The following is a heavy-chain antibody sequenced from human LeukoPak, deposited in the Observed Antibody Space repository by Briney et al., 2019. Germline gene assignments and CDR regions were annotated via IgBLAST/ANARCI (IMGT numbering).Heavy chain of an antibody. CDR3: ARDTPGSKRFDP. CDR2: IWFGGSNK. CDR1: GFTFSNYG. V-gene: IGHV3-33*01. D-gene: IGHD3-10*01. Sequence: PGGSLRLSCAASGFTFSNYGMHWVRQAPGKGLEWVGLIWFGGSNKYCVDSVKGRFTISRDNSNNTLYLQMNSLRAEDTAVYYCARDTPGSKRFDPWGQGTLVTVSS. J-gene: IGHJ5*02.